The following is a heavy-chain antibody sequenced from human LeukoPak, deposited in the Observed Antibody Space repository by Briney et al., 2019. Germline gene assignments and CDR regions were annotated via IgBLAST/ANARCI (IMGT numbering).Heavy chain of an antibody. CDR1: GFTFNNYW. J-gene: IGHJ4*02. CDR2: INNDGSST. D-gene: IGHD6-13*01. V-gene: IGHV3-74*01. Sequence: GGSLRLSCAASGFTFNNYWMHWVRQAPGKGLVWVSRINNDGSSTSYADSAKGRFTISRDNAKNMLYLQMNSLRAEDTAVYYCVRDDSQQLELFDYWGLGTLVTVSS. CDR3: VRDDSQQLELFDY.